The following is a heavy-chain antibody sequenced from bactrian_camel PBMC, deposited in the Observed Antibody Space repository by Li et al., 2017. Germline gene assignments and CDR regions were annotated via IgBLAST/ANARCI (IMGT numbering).Heavy chain of an antibody. V-gene: IGHV3S42*01. CDR1: GYYSRYC. Sequence: VQLVESGGGSVQAGGSLRLSCAYSGYYSRYCMGWFRQAPGKEREGVAVIGRNGDASYVDSVTGRFTISRDNAKNTVYLQMNSLKPEDTAVYYCAATLARHVGFRVSCWTTEFPDPNEYTWWGQGTQVTVS. J-gene: IGHJ4*01. CDR3: AATLARHVGFRVSCWTTEFPDPNEYTW. CDR2: IGRNGDA. D-gene: IGHD5*01.